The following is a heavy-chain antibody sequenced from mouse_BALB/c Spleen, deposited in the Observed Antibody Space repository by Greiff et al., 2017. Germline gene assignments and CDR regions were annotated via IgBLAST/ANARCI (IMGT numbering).Heavy chain of an antibody. V-gene: IGHV1-69*01. CDR1: GYTFTDYW. J-gene: IGHJ2*01. CDR3: ARPYGSYFDY. CDR2: IDTSDSYT. D-gene: IGHD1-1*01. Sequence: VQLQQPGAELVMPGASVKMSCKASGYTFTDYWMHWVKQRPGQGLEWIGAIDTSDSYTSYNQKFKGKATLTVDESSSTAYMQLSSLTSEDSAVYYCARPYGSYFDYWGQGTTLTVSS.